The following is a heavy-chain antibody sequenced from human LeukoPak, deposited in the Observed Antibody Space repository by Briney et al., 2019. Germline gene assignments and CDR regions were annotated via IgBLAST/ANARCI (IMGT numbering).Heavy chain of an antibody. CDR1: GGSFSGYY. CDR3: ARLGFCYDFWSGYPSSFDY. D-gene: IGHD3-3*01. Sequence: SETLSLTCAVYGGSFSGYYWSWIRQPPGKGLEWIGEINHSGRTNYNPSLKSRVTISVDTSKNQFSLKLSSVTAADTAVYYCARLGFCYDFWSGYPSSFDYWGQGTLVTVSS. V-gene: IGHV4-34*01. CDR2: INHSGRT. J-gene: IGHJ4*02.